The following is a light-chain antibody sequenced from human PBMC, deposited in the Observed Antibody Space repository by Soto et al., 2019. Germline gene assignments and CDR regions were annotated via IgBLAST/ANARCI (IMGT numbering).Light chain of an antibody. CDR1: SSNVGGNS. J-gene: IGLJ1*01. Sequence: QPVLTQPPSVSAAPGQRVTIYCSGGSSNVGGNSVSWYQQLPGKAPKLLSYDDDERPSGIHDRFSGCKSGTSATLGITGFRTGYRADYYCGSCDSSLGAYVFRTGTKVTV. CDR3: GSCDSSLGAYV. CDR2: DDD. V-gene: IGLV1-51*01.